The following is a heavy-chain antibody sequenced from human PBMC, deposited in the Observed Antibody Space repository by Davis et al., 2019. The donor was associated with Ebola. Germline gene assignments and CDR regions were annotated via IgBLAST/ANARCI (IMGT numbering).Heavy chain of an antibody. V-gene: IGHV1-18*04. Sequence: AASVKVSCKASGYTFTSYGISWVRQAPGQGLEWMGWISTYNGNTKYAQKLQGRVTMTTDTSTSIAYMELRSLRSDDTAVHYCARDQYSSQGLGYYYYGMDVWGQGTTVTVSS. CDR2: ISTYNGNT. D-gene: IGHD6-6*01. CDR3: ARDQYSSQGLGYYYYGMDV. CDR1: GYTFTSYG. J-gene: IGHJ6*02.